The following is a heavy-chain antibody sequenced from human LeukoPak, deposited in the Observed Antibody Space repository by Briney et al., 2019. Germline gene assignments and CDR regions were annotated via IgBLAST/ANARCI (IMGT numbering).Heavy chain of an antibody. Sequence: ASVKASCKASGYTFTGYYIHWVRQAPGQGLEWLGWINPNSGGTNYAQKFQGRVTMTRDTSINTAYMELNRLRLDDTAVYYCARPDYGSGNYYYFEYWGQGTLVTVSS. V-gene: IGHV1-2*02. CDR1: GYTFTGYY. D-gene: IGHD3-10*01. CDR3: ARPDYGSGNYYYFEY. CDR2: INPNSGGT. J-gene: IGHJ4*02.